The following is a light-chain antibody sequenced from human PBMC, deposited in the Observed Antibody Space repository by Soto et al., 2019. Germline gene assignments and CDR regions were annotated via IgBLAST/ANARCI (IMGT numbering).Light chain of an antibody. V-gene: IGLV1-44*01. CDR3: AAWDERLNDL. CDR1: SSNIGDNP. J-gene: IGLJ1*01. CDR2: IND. Sequence: QSVLTQPPSASGTPGQRITISCSGSSSNIGDNPVNWYQQLPGAAPKLLIYINDQRPSGVPDRFSGSKSGTSASLAISGLQPEDEADYYCAAWDERLNDLFGPGTK.